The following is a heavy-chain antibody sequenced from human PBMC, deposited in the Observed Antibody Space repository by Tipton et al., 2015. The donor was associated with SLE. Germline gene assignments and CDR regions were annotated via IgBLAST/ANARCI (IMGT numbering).Heavy chain of an antibody. V-gene: IGHV4-38-2*02. D-gene: IGHD3-10*01. CDR2: LSTSGGN. Sequence: TLSLTCTVSGSSLSRDYYWGWLRQAPGKGLGWLGSLSTSGGNSYNPSLNSRPTISANRSKNQFSLKLTSVTATDTAVYYCARERGHGGDSDYWGQGRLVSVSS. CDR3: ARERGHGGDSDY. CDR1: GSSLSRDYY. J-gene: IGHJ4*02.